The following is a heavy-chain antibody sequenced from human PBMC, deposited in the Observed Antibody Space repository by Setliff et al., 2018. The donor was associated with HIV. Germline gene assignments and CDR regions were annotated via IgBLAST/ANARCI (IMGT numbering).Heavy chain of an antibody. Sequence: RASVKVSCKTSGYTFVSSHINWARQATGQGLEWMGWINPNSGDTGLAPKFQGRVTLTSNTSISTAYMQLSSLTSEDTAVYYCARATPSIVAAGDYYHFYMDVWGKG. V-gene: IGHV1-8*02. D-gene: IGHD6-13*01. CDR1: GYTFVSSH. CDR2: INPNSGDT. CDR3: ARATPSIVAAGDYYHFYMDV. J-gene: IGHJ6*03.